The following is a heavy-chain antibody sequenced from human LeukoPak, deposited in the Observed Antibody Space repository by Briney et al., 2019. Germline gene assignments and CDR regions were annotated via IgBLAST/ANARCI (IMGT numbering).Heavy chain of an antibody. CDR1: GFTFGDYA. V-gene: IGHV3-49*03. CDR2: TRSKAYGGTT. Sequence: PGGSLRLSCTASGFTFGDYAMSWFRQAPGKGLEWVGFTRSKAYGGTTEYAASVKGRFTISRDDSKSIAYLQMNSLKTEDTAVYYCTQSLYYYDSSGYPEYFQHWGQGTLVTVSS. CDR3: TQSLYYYDSSGYPEYFQH. D-gene: IGHD3-22*01. J-gene: IGHJ1*01.